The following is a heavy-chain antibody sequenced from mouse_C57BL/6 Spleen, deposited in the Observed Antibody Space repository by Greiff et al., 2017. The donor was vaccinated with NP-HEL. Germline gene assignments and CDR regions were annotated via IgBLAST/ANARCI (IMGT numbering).Heavy chain of an antibody. CDR3: ARSPYDYDGGIYAMDD. CDR1: GYTFTSYW. Sequence: QVQLQQPGAELVKPGASVKLSCKASGYTFTSYWMHWVKQRPGQGLEWIGMIHPNSGSTNYNEKFTSKATLPVDKSSSTAYMQLSSLTSEDSAVYYCARSPYDYDGGIYAMDDWGQGTSVTVSS. V-gene: IGHV1-64*01. CDR2: IHPNSGST. J-gene: IGHJ4*01. D-gene: IGHD2-4*01.